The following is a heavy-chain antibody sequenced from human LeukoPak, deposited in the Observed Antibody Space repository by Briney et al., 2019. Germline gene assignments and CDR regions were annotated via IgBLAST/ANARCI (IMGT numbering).Heavy chain of an antibody. CDR2: IGGNGGST. V-gene: IGHV3-23*01. CDR1: GFTFSDYA. D-gene: IGHD3-10*01. Sequence: GGSLRLSCAASGFTFSDYAMGWVRQAPGKGLEWVSHIGGNGGSTNYADSVKGRFTISRDNSKNTLFLQMDGLRADDTAIYYCARDRSDSVPNHRHNYYGSGNYICWGQGTLVTVSS. J-gene: IGHJ4*02. CDR3: ARDRSDSVPNHRHNYYGSGNYIC.